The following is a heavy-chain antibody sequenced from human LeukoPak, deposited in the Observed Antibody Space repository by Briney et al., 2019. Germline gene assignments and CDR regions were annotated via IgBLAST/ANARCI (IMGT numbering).Heavy chain of an antibody. CDR3: ARGRGTSDAFDI. CDR2: IYYSGST. V-gene: IGHV4-59*01. CDR1: GGSISSYY. D-gene: IGHD1-7*01. J-gene: IGHJ3*02. Sequence: PSETLSLTCTVSGGSISSYYWSWIRQPPGKGLEWIGYIYYSGSTNYNPSLKSRVTISVDTSKNQFSLKLSSVTAADTAVYYCARGRGTSDAFDIWGQGTMVTVSS.